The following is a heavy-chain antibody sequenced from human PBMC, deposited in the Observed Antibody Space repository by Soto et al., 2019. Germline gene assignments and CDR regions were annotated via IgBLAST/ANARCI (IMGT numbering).Heavy chain of an antibody. V-gene: IGHV4-61*01. CDR3: ARGVGPPDDAFDI. J-gene: IGHJ3*02. Sequence: SETLSLTCTVSGGSVSSGSYYWSWIRQPPGKGLEWIGYIYYSGSTNYNPSLKSRVTISVDTSKNQFSLKLSSVAAADTAVYYCARGVGPPDDAFDIWGQGTMVTVSS. CDR2: IYYSGST. D-gene: IGHD1-26*01. CDR1: GGSVSSGSYY.